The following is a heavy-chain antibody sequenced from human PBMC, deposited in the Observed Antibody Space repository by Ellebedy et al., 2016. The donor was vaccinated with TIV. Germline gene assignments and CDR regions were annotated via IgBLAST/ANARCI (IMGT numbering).Heavy chain of an antibody. CDR1: GGSISSYY. CDR3: ARHRLEYGDYVNWFDP. CDR2: IYYSGST. V-gene: IGHV4-59*08. Sequence: SETLSLTXTVSGGSISSYYWSWIRQPPGKGLEWIGYIYYSGSTNYNPSLKSRVTISVDTSKNQFSLKLSSVTAADTAVYYCARHRLEYGDYVNWFDPWGQGTLVTVSS. J-gene: IGHJ5*02. D-gene: IGHD4-17*01.